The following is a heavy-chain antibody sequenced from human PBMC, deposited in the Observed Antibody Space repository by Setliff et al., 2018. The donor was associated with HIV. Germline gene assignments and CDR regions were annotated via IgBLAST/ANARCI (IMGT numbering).Heavy chain of an antibody. J-gene: IGHJ3*02. Sequence: GGSLRLSCAASGFRFRSYWMSWVRQAPGKGLEWVAVISYDGSYKNYAESVKGRFTISRDNSKNTLYVQMNSLRADDTAIYYCVRDLTTIVTRKVFDIWGQGTMVTVSS. CDR3: VRDLTTIVTRKVFDI. CDR1: GFRFRSYW. V-gene: IGHV3-30*19. D-gene: IGHD4-4*01. CDR2: ISYDGSYK.